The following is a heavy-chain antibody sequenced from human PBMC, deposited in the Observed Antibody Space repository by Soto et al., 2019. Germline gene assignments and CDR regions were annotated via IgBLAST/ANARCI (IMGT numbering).Heavy chain of an antibody. CDR1: GYTFTSYA. CDR2: INAGNGNT. Sequence: ASVEGSRQASGYTFTSYAIHLVRQAPGQRLEWMGWINAGNGNTEYSQRFQGRVTITRDTSASTAYMELSSLRSEDTAVYYCARGSGYYYWDDYWGQGTLVTVSS. V-gene: IGHV1-3*01. D-gene: IGHD3-22*01. CDR3: ARGSGYYYWDDY. J-gene: IGHJ4*02.